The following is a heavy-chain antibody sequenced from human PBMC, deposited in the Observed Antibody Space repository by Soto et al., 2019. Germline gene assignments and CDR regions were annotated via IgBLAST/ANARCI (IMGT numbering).Heavy chain of an antibody. Sequence: QVQVVESGGGVVQPGRSLRLSCAASGFTFSSYGMHWVRQAPGKGLEWVAVIWYDGSNKYYADSVKGRFTISRDNSKNRMYLQMNSLRAEDTAVYYCASDITETTVDAFDIWGQGTMVTVSS. CDR1: GFTFSSYG. V-gene: IGHV3-33*01. CDR3: ASDITETTVDAFDI. J-gene: IGHJ3*02. CDR2: IWYDGSNK. D-gene: IGHD4-17*01.